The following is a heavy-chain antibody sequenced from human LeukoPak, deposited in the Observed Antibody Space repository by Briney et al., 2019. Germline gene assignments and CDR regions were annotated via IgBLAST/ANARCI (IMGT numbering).Heavy chain of an antibody. V-gene: IGHV4-61*02. CDR1: GGSISSGSYY. Sequence: PSETLSLTCTVSGGSISSGSYYWSWIRQPAGKGLEWIGRIYTSGSTNYNPSLKSRVTISVDTSKNQFSLKLSSVTAADTAVYYCARGSIGGYYDSSGYYGYWGQGTLVTVSS. J-gene: IGHJ4*02. CDR3: ARGSIGGYYDSSGYYGY. CDR2: IYTSGST. D-gene: IGHD3-22*01.